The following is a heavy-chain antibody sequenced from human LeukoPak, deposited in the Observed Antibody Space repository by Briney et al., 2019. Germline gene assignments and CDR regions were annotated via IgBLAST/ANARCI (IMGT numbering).Heavy chain of an antibody. V-gene: IGHV1-69*05. CDR3: ARDLWASPDYGDYSDY. Sequence: SVKVSCKASGGTFISYAISWVRQVPGQGLEWTGGIIPIFGTANYAQKFQGRVTITTDESTSTAYMELSSLRSEDTAVYYCARDLWASPDYGDYSDYWGQGTLVTVSS. CDR2: IIPIFGTA. CDR1: GGTFISYA. J-gene: IGHJ4*02. D-gene: IGHD4-17*01.